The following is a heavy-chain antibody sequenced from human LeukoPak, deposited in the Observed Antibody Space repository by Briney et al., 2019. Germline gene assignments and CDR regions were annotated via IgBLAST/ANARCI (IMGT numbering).Heavy chain of an antibody. CDR2: IYYSGST. D-gene: IGHD3-10*02. J-gene: IGHJ3*02. V-gene: IGHV4-31*03. CDR1: GGSISSGGYY. Sequence: SETLSLTCTVSGGSISSGGYYWSWIRQHPGKGLEWIGYIYYSGSTYYNPSLKSRVTISVDTSKNQFSLKLSSVTAADTAVYYCARDLVGGYDVGANDAFDIWGQGTMVTVSS. CDR3: ARDLVGGYDVGANDAFDI.